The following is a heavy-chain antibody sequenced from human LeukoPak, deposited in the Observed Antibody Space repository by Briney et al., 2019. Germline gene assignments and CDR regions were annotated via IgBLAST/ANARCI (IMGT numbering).Heavy chain of an antibody. CDR3: VREYGELDYYYYHMDL. CDR1: GVSVSSYY. J-gene: IGHJ6*03. Sequence: PSETLSLTCSVSGVSVSSYYWTWIRQPAGKGLEWIGRIFFSGSTNYNPSLQSRVTLSLDRSQNQLSLKLTSVTAADTAVYYCVREYGELDYYYYHMDLWGKGTTVTVSS. V-gene: IGHV4-4*07. CDR2: IFFSGST. D-gene: IGHD1-1*01.